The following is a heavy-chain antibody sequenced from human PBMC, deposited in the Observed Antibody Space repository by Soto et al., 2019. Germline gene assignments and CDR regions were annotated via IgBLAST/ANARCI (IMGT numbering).Heavy chain of an antibody. CDR2: IIPIFGTA. CDR3: ASRYSYGTIYYYYGMDV. CDR1: GGTFSSYA. V-gene: IGHV1-69*01. J-gene: IGHJ6*02. Sequence: QVQPVQSGAEVKKPGSSVKVSCKASGGTFSSYAISWVRQAPGQGLEWMGGIIPIFGTANYAQKFQGRVTITADESTSTAYMELSSLRSEDTAVYYCASRYSYGTIYYYYGMDVWGQGTTVTVSS. D-gene: IGHD5-18*01.